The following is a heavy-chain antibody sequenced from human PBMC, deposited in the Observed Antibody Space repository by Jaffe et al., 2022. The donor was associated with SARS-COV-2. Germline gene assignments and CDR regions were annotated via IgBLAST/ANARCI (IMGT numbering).Heavy chain of an antibody. Sequence: QVQLQQWGAGLLKPSETLSLTCAVYGGSFSGYYWSWIRQPPGKGLEWIGEINRSGGTNYNPSLKSRVTISLDTSKNQFSLRLSSVTAADTAVYFCARGLAYCDGEECRWLDPWGQGTLVTVSS. D-gene: IGHD2-21*01. CDR1: GGSFSGYY. V-gene: IGHV4-34*01. CDR2: INRSGGT. J-gene: IGHJ5*02. CDR3: ARGLAYCDGEECRWLDP.